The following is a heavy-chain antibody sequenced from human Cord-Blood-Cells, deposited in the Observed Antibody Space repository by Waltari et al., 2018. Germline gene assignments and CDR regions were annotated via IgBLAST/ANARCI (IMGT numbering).Heavy chain of an antibody. CDR3: ARRGYGDYGYFQH. Sequence: QLQLQESGPGLVKPSETLSLTCTVSGGSISSSSYYWGWIRQPPGKGLEWLGSIYYSGSTYSNPSLKSRVTISVDTSKNQFSLKLSSVTAADTAVYYCARRGYGDYGYFQHWGQGTLVTVSS. V-gene: IGHV4-39*01. CDR2: IYYSGST. D-gene: IGHD4-17*01. J-gene: IGHJ1*01. CDR1: GGSISSSSYY.